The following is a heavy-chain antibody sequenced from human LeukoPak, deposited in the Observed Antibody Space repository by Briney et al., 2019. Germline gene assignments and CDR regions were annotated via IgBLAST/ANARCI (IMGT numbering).Heavy chain of an antibody. Sequence: GGSLRLSCTASGFTFGDYDVSWVRQAPGKGLEWVGFIRSKTYGGTTDYAASVKGRFTISRDDSKDIAYLQMNSLRAEDTAVYYCAREGAAMVPSGFCDYWGQGTLVTVSS. D-gene: IGHD5-18*01. CDR2: IRSKTYGGTT. CDR1: GFTFGDYD. J-gene: IGHJ4*02. V-gene: IGHV3-49*04. CDR3: AREGAAMVPSGFCDY.